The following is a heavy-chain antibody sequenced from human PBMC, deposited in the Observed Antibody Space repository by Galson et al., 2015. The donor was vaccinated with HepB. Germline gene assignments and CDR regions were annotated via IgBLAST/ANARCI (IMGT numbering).Heavy chain of an antibody. CDR1: GFSFATYA. Sequence: SLRLSCAASGFSFATYAMHWVRQAPGKGLDWVASISYDGSSKFYTDSVKGRFSVSRDNSKNTLYLQMSSLRAEDAAVYYCAAGQTYYTSGTVSPFDPWGHGTLVTVSS. V-gene: IGHV3-30-3*01. D-gene: IGHD3-10*01. J-gene: IGHJ5*02. CDR3: AAGQTYYTSGTVSPFDP. CDR2: ISYDGSSK.